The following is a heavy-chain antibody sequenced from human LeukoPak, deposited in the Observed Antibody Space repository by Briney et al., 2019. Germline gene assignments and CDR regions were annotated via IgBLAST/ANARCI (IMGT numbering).Heavy chain of an antibody. CDR3: VRGYSFGPYGMDV. J-gene: IGHJ6*02. CDR2: ISDSGGST. CDR1: GFPFSSYA. D-gene: IGHD2-15*01. Sequence: GGSLRLSCSASGFPFSSYAMHWVRQAPGKGLEYVSAISDSGGSTYYADSVKGRFTISRDNSKNTLYLQMSGLRAEDTAMYFCVRGYSFGPYGMDVWGQGTTVTVSS. V-gene: IGHV3-64D*09.